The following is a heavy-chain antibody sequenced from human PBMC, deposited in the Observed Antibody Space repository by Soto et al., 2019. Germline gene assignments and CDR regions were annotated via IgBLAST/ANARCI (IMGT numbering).Heavy chain of an antibody. J-gene: IGHJ4*02. CDR1: GGSFNGYS. Sequence: SETLSLTCNVSGGSFNGYSWSWFRQTSGKGLEWIGDISYRGSTRYSPSLKSRLMISLDTSNNQFSLKVASVTAADTAVYYCARALLGFSYGYGGYFDPWGPGTLVTVSS. V-gene: IGHV4-34*01. CDR2: ISYRGST. CDR3: ARALLGFSYGYGGYFDP. D-gene: IGHD3-16*01.